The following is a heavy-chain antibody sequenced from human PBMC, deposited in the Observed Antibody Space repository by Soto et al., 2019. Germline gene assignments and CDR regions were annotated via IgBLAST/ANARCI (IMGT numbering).Heavy chain of an antibody. D-gene: IGHD1-1*01. CDR3: ARTITGYFWAGAY. Sequence: LRLSCAASGFTFNMYAMSWVRQAPGKGLEWVSGIGGSGTNTYYADFVKGRFTISRDNSKNTLYLQMDSLRAEDTAIYYCARTITGYFWAGAYWGQGTLVTVSS. CDR2: IGGSGTNT. J-gene: IGHJ4*02. CDR1: GFTFNMYA. V-gene: IGHV3-23*01.